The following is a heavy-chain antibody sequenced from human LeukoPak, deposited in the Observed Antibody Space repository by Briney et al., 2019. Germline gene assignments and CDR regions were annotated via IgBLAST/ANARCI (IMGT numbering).Heavy chain of an antibody. CDR1: GFTLSSYA. D-gene: IGHD3-9*01. CDR2: ISGSGGST. J-gene: IGHJ4*02. Sequence: GGSLRLSCAASGFTLSSYAMSWVRQAPGKGLEWVSAISGSGGSTYYADSVKGRFTISRDNSKNTLYLQMNSLRAEDTAVYYCAKTPYYDILTGYLVWGQGTLVTVSS. V-gene: IGHV3-23*01. CDR3: AKTPYYDILTGYLV.